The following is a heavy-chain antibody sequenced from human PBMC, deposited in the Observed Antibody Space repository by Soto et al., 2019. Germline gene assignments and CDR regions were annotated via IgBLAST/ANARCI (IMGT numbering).Heavy chain of an antibody. Sequence: SETLSLTCTVSGGSISSYYWSWIRQPPGKGLEWIGYIYYSGSTNYNPSLKSRVTISVDTSKNQFSLKLSSVTAADTAVYYCARNKGFGYGSGSSYYYYGMDVWGQGTTVTVSS. J-gene: IGHJ6*02. D-gene: IGHD3-10*01. CDR3: ARNKGFGYGSGSSYYYYGMDV. V-gene: IGHV4-59*12. CDR1: GGSISSYY. CDR2: IYYSGST.